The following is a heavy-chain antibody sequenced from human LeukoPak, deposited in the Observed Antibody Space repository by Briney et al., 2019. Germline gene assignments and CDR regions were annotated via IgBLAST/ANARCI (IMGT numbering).Heavy chain of an antibody. CDR2: IYYSGST. Sequence: SETLSLTCAVSGGSINDDYWSWIRQPPGKGLEWIGCIYYSGSTDYNPSLKSRVTISVDTSKNQISLNLSSVTAADTAVYYCARDDYASGAFDIWGQGTMVTVSS. V-gene: IGHV4-59*12. J-gene: IGHJ3*02. CDR3: ARDDYASGAFDI. D-gene: IGHD4-17*01. CDR1: GGSINDDY.